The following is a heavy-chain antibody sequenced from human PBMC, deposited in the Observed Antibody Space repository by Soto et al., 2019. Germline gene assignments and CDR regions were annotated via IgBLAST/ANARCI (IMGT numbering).Heavy chain of an antibody. Sequence: ASVKVSCKASGGTFSSYAISWVRQAPGQGLEWMGGIIPIFGTANYAQKFQGRVTITADKSTSTAYMELSSLRSEDTAVYYCATEIGCSGGSCYDFYYGMDVWGQGTTVTVSS. CDR2: IIPIFGTA. D-gene: IGHD2-15*01. V-gene: IGHV1-69*06. CDR3: ATEIGCSGGSCYDFYYGMDV. CDR1: GGTFSSYA. J-gene: IGHJ6*02.